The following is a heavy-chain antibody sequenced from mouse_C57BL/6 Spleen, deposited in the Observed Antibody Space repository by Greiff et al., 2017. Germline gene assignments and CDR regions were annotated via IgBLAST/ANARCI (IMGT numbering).Heavy chain of an antibody. D-gene: IGHD1-1*01. CDR3: TTWGITTVVATPFAY. CDR2: IEPENGDT. V-gene: IGHV14-4*01. Sequence: VQLQQSGAELVRPGASVKLSCTASGFNIKDDYMHWVKQRPEQGLEWIGWIEPENGDTEYASKFQGKATITADTSSNTAYLQLSSLTSEDTAVYYCTTWGITTVVATPFAYWGQGTLVTVSA. J-gene: IGHJ3*01. CDR1: GFNIKDDY.